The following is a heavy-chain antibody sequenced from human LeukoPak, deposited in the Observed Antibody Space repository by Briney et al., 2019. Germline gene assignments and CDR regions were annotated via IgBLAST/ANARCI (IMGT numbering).Heavy chain of an antibody. CDR2: INHSGST. Sequence: PSETLSLTCAVYGGSFSGYYWSWIRQPPGKGLEWIGEINHSGSTNYNPSLKSRVTISVDTSKNQFPLKLSSVTAADTAVYYCARAVGIAAAGNGYYFDYWGQGTLVTVSS. CDR1: GGSFSGYY. CDR3: ARAVGIAAAGNGYYFDY. D-gene: IGHD6-13*01. V-gene: IGHV4-34*01. J-gene: IGHJ4*02.